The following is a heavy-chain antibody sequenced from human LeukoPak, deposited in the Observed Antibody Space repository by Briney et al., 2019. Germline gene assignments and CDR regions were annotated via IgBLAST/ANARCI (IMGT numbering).Heavy chain of an antibody. CDR2: IYYSGST. V-gene: IGHV4-39*01. Sequence: PSETLSLTCTVSGGSISSSSYYWGWIRQPPGKGLEWIGSIYYSGSTYYNPSLKSRVTISVDTSKNQFSLKLSSVTAADTSVYYCARVPGYGDYGGVLNWFDPWGQGTLVTVSS. CDR1: GGSISSSSYY. D-gene: IGHD4-17*01. J-gene: IGHJ5*02. CDR3: ARVPGYGDYGGVLNWFDP.